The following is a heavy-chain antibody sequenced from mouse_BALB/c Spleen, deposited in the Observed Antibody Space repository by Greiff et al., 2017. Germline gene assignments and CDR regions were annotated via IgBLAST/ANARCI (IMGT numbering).Heavy chain of an antibody. Sequence: EVKLMESGGGLVKPGGSLKLSCAASGFTFSSYTMSWVRQTPEKRLEWVATISSGGSYTYYPDSVKGRFTISRDNAKNTLYLQMSSLKSEDTAMYYCTRDLPYGNYRGYYAMDYWGQGTSVTVSS. J-gene: IGHJ4*01. V-gene: IGHV5-6-4*01. CDR3: TRDLPYGNYRGYYAMDY. D-gene: IGHD2-10*02. CDR2: ISSGGSYT. CDR1: GFTFSSYT.